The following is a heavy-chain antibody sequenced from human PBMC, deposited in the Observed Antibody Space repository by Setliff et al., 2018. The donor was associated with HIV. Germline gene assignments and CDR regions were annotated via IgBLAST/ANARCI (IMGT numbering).Heavy chain of an antibody. V-gene: IGHV3-15*01. J-gene: IGHJ4*02. Sequence: GGSLRLSCAASGFTFNNYAMSWVRHPPGKGLEWVARIRNKKNGGTTYYAAPVEGRFTISRDDSKNTLSLQMNGLKTEDTAIYYCTTDLGSGRFSWNNNWGQGTLVTVSS. CDR2: IRNKKNGGTT. D-gene: IGHD1-26*01. CDR3: TTDLGSGRFSWNNN. CDR1: GFTFNNYA.